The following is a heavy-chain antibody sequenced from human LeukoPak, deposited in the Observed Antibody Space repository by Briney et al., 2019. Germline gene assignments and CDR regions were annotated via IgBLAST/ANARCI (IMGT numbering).Heavy chain of an antibody. CDR1: GFTFSSYA. V-gene: IGHV3-23*01. D-gene: IGHD1-26*01. CDR3: AKARGSYWEYAEYFQH. J-gene: IGHJ1*01. Sequence: PGGSLRLSCAASGFTFSSYAMSWVRQAPGKGLEWVSAISGSGGSTYYADSVKGRFTISRDNSKNTLYLQMNSLRAEDTAVYYCAKARGSYWEYAEYFQHWGQGTLVTVSS. CDR2: ISGSGGST.